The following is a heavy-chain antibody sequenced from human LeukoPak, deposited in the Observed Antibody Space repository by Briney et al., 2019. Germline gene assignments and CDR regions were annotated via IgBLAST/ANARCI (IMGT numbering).Heavy chain of an antibody. D-gene: IGHD3-16*01. V-gene: IGHV3-30*02. CDR1: GFTFSSYG. CDR2: TSFDGTNN. J-gene: IGHJ3*01. CDR3: AKDWASYSAFDF. Sequence: GGSLRLSCAASGFTFSSYGMHWVRQAPGKGLEWVAFTSFDGTNNYYPDTVKGRFTISRDNFKNTLYLEMNVLRVEDTATYYCAKDWASYSAFDFWGHGTMVIVS.